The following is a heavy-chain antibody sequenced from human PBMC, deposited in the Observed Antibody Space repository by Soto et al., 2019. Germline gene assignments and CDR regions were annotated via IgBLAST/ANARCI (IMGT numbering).Heavy chain of an antibody. Sequence: EVQLLESGGGLVQPGGSLRLSCAASGFTFSSYAMSWVRQAPGKGLEWVSAISGSGGSTYYADSVKGRFTISRDNSKNTLYLQMNSLRAEDTAVYYCAKAPITYCSGGSRSPSPFDYLGQGTLVNVSS. D-gene: IGHD2-15*01. V-gene: IGHV3-23*01. CDR3: AKAPITYCSGGSRSPSPFDY. J-gene: IGHJ4*02. CDR1: GFTFSSYA. CDR2: ISGSGGST.